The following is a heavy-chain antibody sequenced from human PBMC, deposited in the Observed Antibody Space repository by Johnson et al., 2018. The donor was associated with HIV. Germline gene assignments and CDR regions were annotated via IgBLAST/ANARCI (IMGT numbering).Heavy chain of an antibody. D-gene: IGHD3-22*01. CDR1: GFTFSSYP. CDR3: AKAEITYYYDSIGYFGAFDI. CDR2: IPYDGNRK. J-gene: IGHJ3*02. V-gene: IGHV3-30*04. Sequence: QVQLVESGGGVVQPGRSLRLSCAASGFTFSSYPMHWVRQAPGKGLEWVALIPYDGNRKYYAESVKGRFTISRDNSNNSLYLKMDSLRTEDTALYYCAKAEITYYYDSIGYFGAFDIWGQGTMVTVSS.